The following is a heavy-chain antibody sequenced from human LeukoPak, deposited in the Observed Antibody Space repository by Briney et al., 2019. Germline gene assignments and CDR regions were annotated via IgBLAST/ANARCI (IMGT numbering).Heavy chain of an antibody. V-gene: IGHV3-74*01. D-gene: IGHD6-6*01. CDR3: ARAAYSSLRGGFDI. CDR1: GFTFSTYW. J-gene: IGHJ3*02. Sequence: GGSLRLSCAASGFTFSTYWMHWVRQAPGKGLVWVSRIISDGSSTSYADSVKGRFTISRDNAKNSLYLQMNSLRAEDTAVYYCARAAYSSLRGGFDIWGQGTMVTVSS. CDR2: IISDGSST.